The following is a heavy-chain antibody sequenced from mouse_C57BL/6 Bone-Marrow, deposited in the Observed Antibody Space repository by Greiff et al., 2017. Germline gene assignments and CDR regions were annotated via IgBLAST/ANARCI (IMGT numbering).Heavy chain of an antibody. Sequence: QVQLQQPGAELVKPGASVKLSCKASGYTFTSYWMQWVKQRPGQGLEWIGEIDPSDSYTNYNQKFKGKATLTVDTSSSTAYMQLSSLTSEDSAVYYWASSLDSSGPAWFAYWGQGTLVTVSA. J-gene: IGHJ3*01. V-gene: IGHV1-50*01. CDR2: IDPSDSYT. D-gene: IGHD3-2*02. CDR1: GYTFTSYW. CDR3: ASSLDSSGPAWFAY.